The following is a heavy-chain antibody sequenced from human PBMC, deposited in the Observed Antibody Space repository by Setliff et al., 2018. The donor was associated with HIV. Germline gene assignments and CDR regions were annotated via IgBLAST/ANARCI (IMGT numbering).Heavy chain of an antibody. CDR3: ALPYCSGGNCWSSASLPPAGWFDP. Sequence: ASVKVSCKASGGTFSSYGITWVRQAPGQGLEWMGGSTPLLDTTNYAQKFQGRVTITTGESTNTVYMELSSLSSDDTAVYYCALPYCSGGNCWSSASLPPAGWFDPWGQGTLVTVSS. CDR1: GGTFSSYG. V-gene: IGHV1-69*05. CDR2: STPLLDTT. D-gene: IGHD2-15*01. J-gene: IGHJ5*02.